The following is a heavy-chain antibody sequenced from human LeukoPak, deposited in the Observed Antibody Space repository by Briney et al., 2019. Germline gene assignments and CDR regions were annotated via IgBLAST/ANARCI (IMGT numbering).Heavy chain of an antibody. CDR1: GGSISSSSYY. CDR2: IYYSGST. J-gene: IGHJ4*02. V-gene: IGHV4-39*07. CDR3: ARESIAARPPYFDY. D-gene: IGHD6-6*01. Sequence: SETLSLTCTVSGGSISSSSYYWGWIRQPPGKGLEWIGSIYYSGSTYYNPSLKSRVTISVDTSKNQFSLKVSSVTAADTAVYYCARESIAARPPYFDYWGQGTLVTVSS.